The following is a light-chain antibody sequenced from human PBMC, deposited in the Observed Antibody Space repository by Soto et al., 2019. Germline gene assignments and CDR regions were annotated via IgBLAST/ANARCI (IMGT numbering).Light chain of an antibody. CDR3: QQYNNWPSFT. CDR1: QSVSSN. J-gene: IGKJ3*01. Sequence: EIVMTQSPATLSVSPGERATLSCRASQSVSSNLAWYQQKPGQAPRLLIYGASTRATGIPARFSGSVSGTEFTLTIGSLQSEEFAVDYCQQYNNWPSFTVGPGTKVDIK. CDR2: GAS. V-gene: IGKV3-15*01.